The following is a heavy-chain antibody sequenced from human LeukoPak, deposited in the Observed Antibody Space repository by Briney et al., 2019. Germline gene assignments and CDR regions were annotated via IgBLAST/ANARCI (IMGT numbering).Heavy chain of an antibody. D-gene: IGHD4-17*01. CDR2: IRYDGSNK. J-gene: IGHJ4*02. CDR1: GFTFSSYA. CDR3: AKDGNGERKYYFDY. Sequence: PGGSLRLSCAASGFTFSSYAMSWVRQAPGKGLEWVAFIRYDGSNKYYADSVKGRFTISRDNSKNTLYLQMNSLRAEDTAVYYCAKDGNGERKYYFDYWGQGTLVTVSS. V-gene: IGHV3-30*02.